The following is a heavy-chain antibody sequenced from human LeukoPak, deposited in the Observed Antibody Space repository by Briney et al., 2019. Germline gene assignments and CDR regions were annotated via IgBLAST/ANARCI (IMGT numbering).Heavy chain of an antibody. Sequence: SETLSLTCTVSGGSISSYYWSWIRQPPGKGLEWIGYIYYSGSTNYNPSLKSRVTISVDTSKNQFSLKLSSVTAADTAAYYCARRVGYSSGADLFDPWGQGTLVTVSS. J-gene: IGHJ5*02. CDR1: GGSISSYY. D-gene: IGHD6-19*01. V-gene: IGHV4-59*01. CDR2: IYYSGST. CDR3: ARRVGYSSGADLFDP.